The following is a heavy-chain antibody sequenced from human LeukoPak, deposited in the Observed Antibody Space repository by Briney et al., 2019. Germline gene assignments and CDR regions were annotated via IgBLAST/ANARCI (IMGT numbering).Heavy chain of an antibody. CDR2: IWYDGSNK. D-gene: IGHD2-15*01. CDR1: GFSFSNHG. CDR3: ARDGEYCSAGCTSHSYSYGLDV. Sequence: GGSLRLSCAASGFSFSNHGIHWVRQAPGKGLEWVSLIWYDGSNKYYADSVKGRFTISRDDSKNTVYLQMNSLRAEDTSVCYCARDGEYCSAGCTSHSYSYGLDVWGQGTTVTVSS. V-gene: IGHV3-33*01. J-gene: IGHJ6*02.